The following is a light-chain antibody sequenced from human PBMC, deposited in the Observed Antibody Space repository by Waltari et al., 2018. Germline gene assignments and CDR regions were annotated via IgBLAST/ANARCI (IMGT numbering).Light chain of an antibody. CDR1: SSIVGNNV. CDR3: TSWDESLNGWV. Sequence: QSVLLQPPSASAPPGHRLTISCSGRSSIVGNNVVNCYQHVPGTAPKPLIYTYNERPSGVPDRFSVSKSGTSASLAINGLQSEDEADYYCTSWDESLNGWVIGGGTKLTVL. J-gene: IGLJ3*02. CDR2: TYN. V-gene: IGLV1-44*01.